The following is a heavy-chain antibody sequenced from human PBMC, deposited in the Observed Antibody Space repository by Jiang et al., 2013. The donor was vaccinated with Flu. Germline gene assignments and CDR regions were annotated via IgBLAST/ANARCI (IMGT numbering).Heavy chain of an antibody. D-gene: IGHD4-17*01. CDR2: ITFDGGRK. CDR3: VTEYPDDYEFDY. CDR1: GYTFTTYH. Sequence: SGAEVKKPGASVKVSCKASGYTFTTYHMHWVRQAPGQGLEWVGIITFDGGRKIYAQKFQGRVTMTRDTSTSTVYMELGSLRSDDTAMYYCVTEYPDDYEFDYWGQGTLV. V-gene: IGHV1-46*01. J-gene: IGHJ4*02.